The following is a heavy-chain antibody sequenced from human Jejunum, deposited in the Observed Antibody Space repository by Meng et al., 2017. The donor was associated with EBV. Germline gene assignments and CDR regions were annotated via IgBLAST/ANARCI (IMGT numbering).Heavy chain of an antibody. Sequence: QLTLKESGPTLVKPTQNLTLTCTFYGFSLSTIGVGVSWIRQPPGKALEWLALIYWDDDQRFSPSLRSRLTITKDTSKNQVVLTMTNMDPADTGTYFCAHFYDSSGYTDSWGQGTLVTVSS. D-gene: IGHD3-22*01. CDR3: AHFYDSSGYTDS. CDR1: GFSLSTIGVG. CDR2: IYWDDDQ. J-gene: IGHJ5*01. V-gene: IGHV2-5*02.